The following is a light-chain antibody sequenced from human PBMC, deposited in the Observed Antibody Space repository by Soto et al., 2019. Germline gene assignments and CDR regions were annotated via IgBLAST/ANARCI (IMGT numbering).Light chain of an antibody. CDR1: QSLAYIDGNTY. Sequence: EVVMPQSPLSLPVTLGQPASISCRSSQSLAYIDGNTYLSWFQQRPGESPRRRIYKDSNRESGGPXRXGGSGSGTDFTVKISRVEAEDVGVSYCMQGTHWPPYTFGQGTKLEIK. V-gene: IGKV2-30*01. J-gene: IGKJ2*01. CDR3: MQGTHWPPYT. CDR2: KDS.